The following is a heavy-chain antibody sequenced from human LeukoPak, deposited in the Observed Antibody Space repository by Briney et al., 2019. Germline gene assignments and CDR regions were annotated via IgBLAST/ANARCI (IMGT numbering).Heavy chain of an antibody. D-gene: IGHD3-22*01. CDR2: IYHSGST. J-gene: IGHJ3*02. CDR1: AYSISSAYY. V-gene: IGHV4-38-2*02. Sequence: SETLSLTCTVSAYSISSAYYWGWIRQPPGKGLEWIVSIYHSGSTYYNPSLKSRVTISVDTSKNQFSLKLSSVTAADTAVYYCARATYYYDSSGYWTLEFDFDTWGQGTMVTVSS. CDR3: ARATYYYDSSGYWTLEFDFDT.